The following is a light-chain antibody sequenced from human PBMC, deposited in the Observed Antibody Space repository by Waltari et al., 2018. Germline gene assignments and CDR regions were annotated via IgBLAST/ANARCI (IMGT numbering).Light chain of an antibody. J-gene: IGLJ2*01. Sequence: SYELTQPPSVSVSPAQTARITCSGDALPKKSAFCYQQKPGQAPVLIIDKDTQRPSGIPDRFSGSSSGTTVTMTISGVQAEDEADYYCLSADSSGTSKVVGGGTKLTVL. CDR3: LSADSSGTSKV. CDR1: ALPKKS. V-gene: IGLV3-25*03. CDR2: KDT.